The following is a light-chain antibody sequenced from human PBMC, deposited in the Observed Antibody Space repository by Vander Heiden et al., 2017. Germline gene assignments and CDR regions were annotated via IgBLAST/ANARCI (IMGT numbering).Light chain of an antibody. Sequence: QSALTQPASVSGSPGQSITISCTGTTSDVGGYNYVSWYHNHPATSHNLIIYDVSKRPAGVSNLFSGYKSGNTASLTISGLEAEDDADYYCSSYTSSSTYVFGSGTKITVL. J-gene: IGLJ1*01. V-gene: IGLV2-14*03. CDR3: SSYTSSSTYV. CDR2: DVS. CDR1: TSDVGGYNY.